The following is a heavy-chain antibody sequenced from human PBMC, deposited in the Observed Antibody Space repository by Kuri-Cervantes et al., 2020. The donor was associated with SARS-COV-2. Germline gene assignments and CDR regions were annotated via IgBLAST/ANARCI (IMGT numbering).Heavy chain of an antibody. CDR3: ARELSDSSTPPHDP. CDR1: GSTFDDYA. J-gene: IGHJ5*02. CDR2: ISWNSGSI. D-gene: IGHD2-2*01. Sequence: LSLICAASGSTFDDYAMHWVRQAPGKGLEWVSGISWNSGSIGYADSVKGRFTIPRDNAKNCLYLQMNSLIAEDTALYYCARELSDSSTPPHDPWGQGTLVTVSS. V-gene: IGHV3-9*01.